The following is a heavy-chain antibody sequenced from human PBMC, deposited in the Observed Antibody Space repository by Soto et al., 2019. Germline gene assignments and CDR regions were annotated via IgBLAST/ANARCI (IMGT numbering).Heavy chain of an antibody. D-gene: IGHD2-15*01. J-gene: IGHJ5*02. Sequence: GASVKVSCKASGYTFTSYGISWVRQAPGQGLEWMGWISAYNGNTNYAQKLQGRVTMTTDTSTSTAYMELRSLRSDDTAVYYCARAQKVRGYCSGGSCGWFDPWGQGTLVTVSS. CDR1: GYTFTSYG. CDR2: ISAYNGNT. CDR3: ARAQKVRGYCSGGSCGWFDP. V-gene: IGHV1-18*01.